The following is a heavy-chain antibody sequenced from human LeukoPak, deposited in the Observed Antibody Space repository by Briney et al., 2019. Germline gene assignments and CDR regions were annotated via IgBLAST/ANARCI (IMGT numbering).Heavy chain of an antibody. V-gene: IGHV4-59*11. D-gene: IGHD3-3*01. Sequence: SETLSLTCTVSGGSISSHYWSWIRQPPGKGLEWIGYIYYSGSTNYNPSLKSRVTISVDTSKNQFSLKLSSVTAADTAVYYCARGYYDFWSGSSYYYFDYSGQGTLVTVSS. CDR1: GGSISSHY. CDR2: IYYSGST. J-gene: IGHJ4*02. CDR3: ARGYYDFWSGSSYYYFDY.